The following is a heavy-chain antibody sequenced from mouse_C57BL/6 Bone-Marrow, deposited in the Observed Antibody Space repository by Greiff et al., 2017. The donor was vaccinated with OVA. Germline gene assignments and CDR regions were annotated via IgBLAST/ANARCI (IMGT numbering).Heavy chain of an antibody. CDR1: GYTFTGYW. CDR3: ASYYGSSFWYFDV. Sequence: QVHVKQPGAELMKPGASVKLSCKATGYTFTGYWIEWVKQRPGHGLEWIGEILPGSGSTNYNEKFKGKATFTADTSSNTAYMQLSSLTTDDSAIYYCASYYGSSFWYFDVWGTGTTVTVSS. D-gene: IGHD1-1*01. J-gene: IGHJ1*03. V-gene: IGHV1-9*01. CDR2: ILPGSGST.